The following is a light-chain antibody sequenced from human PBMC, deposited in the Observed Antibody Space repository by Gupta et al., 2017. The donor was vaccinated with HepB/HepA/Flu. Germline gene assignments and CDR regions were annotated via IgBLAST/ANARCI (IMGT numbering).Light chain of an antibody. CDR1: SSNIGNNF. J-gene: IGLJ3*02. CDR3: GTWDSSLSVV. V-gene: IGLV1-51*02. CDR2: ENN. Sequence: QSVLTQPPSVSAAPGQKITISCSGNSSNIGNNFVSWYQQFPGTAPKLLIYENNKRPSGIPDRFSASKSGTSATLGITGLQTGDEADYYCGTWDSSLSVVFGGGTELTVL.